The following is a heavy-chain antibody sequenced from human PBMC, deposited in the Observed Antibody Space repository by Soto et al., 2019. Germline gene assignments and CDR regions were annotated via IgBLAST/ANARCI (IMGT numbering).Heavy chain of an antibody. CDR2: ISGHNGHT. D-gene: IGHD6-19*01. CDR3: ARDGGGWPDH. CDR1: GYTFPSYG. Sequence: QVHLVQSGAEVKKPGASVKVSCKASGYTFPSYGISWIRKAPGQGLVWMGWISGHNGHTKYKQNFQGRGTMTTDISTSTAHMELRGLRSADTAVYYWARDGGGWPDHCSQGPLVTVSS. J-gene: IGHJ4*02. V-gene: IGHV1-18*01.